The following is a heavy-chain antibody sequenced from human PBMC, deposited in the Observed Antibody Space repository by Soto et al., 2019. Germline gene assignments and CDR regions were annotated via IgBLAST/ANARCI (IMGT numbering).Heavy chain of an antibody. CDR3: ARGGNDYGEYYGMDV. J-gene: IGHJ6*02. CDR1: GGSVSSGSYY. V-gene: IGHV4-61*01. D-gene: IGHD4-17*01. Sequence: TSETLSLTCTVSGGSVSSGSYYWSWIRQPPGKGLEWIGYIYYSGSTNYNPSLKSRVTISVDTSKNQFSLKLSSVTAADTAVYYCARGGNDYGEYYGMDVWGQGTTVTVSS. CDR2: IYYSGST.